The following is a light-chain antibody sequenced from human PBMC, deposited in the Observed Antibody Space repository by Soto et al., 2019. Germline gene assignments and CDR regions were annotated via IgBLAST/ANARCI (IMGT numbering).Light chain of an antibody. Sequence: DIVLTQSPATLSLSPGERATPSCRAIQNVSNYLAWYQQKPGQAPRLLIYDASNRATGIPARFSGSGSGTDFTLTISSLEPEDFAVYYCQQRSNWPPKLTFGGGTKVDIK. CDR3: QQRSNWPPKLT. CDR1: QNVSNY. J-gene: IGKJ4*01. V-gene: IGKV3-11*01. CDR2: DAS.